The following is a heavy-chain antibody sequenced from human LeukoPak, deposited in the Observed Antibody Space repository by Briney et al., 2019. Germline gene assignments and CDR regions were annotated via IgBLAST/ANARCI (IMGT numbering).Heavy chain of an antibody. CDR2: ISWNSGYI. V-gene: IGHV3-9*01. J-gene: IGHJ4*02. D-gene: IGHD6-19*01. CDR1: GFTFDNYA. CDR3: AKVRGTYSSGYFFDY. Sequence: GRSLRLSCAASGFTFDNYAMDWVRQAPGKGLEWLSIISWNSGYIGYADSVKGRFTISRDNAKKSLDLQMNSLRAEDTAFYYCAKVRGTYSSGYFFDYWGQGTLVTVSS.